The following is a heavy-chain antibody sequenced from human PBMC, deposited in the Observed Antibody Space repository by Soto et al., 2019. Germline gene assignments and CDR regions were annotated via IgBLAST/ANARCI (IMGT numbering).Heavy chain of an antibody. CDR1: GFTFSNYA. V-gene: IGHV3-23*01. Sequence: EVQLLESGGGLVQPGGSLRLSCAASGFTFSNYAVTWVRQAPGKGLEWVSTISGSGGSTYYADSVKGRFTISRDNSKNSRYLPMNRLRAADTAVYYVAKDQGSSWYGLDYWGLGTLVPV. J-gene: IGHJ4*02. CDR2: ISGSGGST. D-gene: IGHD6-13*01. CDR3: AKDQGSSWYGLDY.